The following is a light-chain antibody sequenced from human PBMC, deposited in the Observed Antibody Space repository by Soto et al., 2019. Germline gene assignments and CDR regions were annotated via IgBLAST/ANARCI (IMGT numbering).Light chain of an antibody. CDR2: VGS. J-gene: IGKJ5*01. CDR3: MQALQTPNT. V-gene: IGKV2-28*01. Sequence: DIVMTQSPLSLSVTPGEPASISCRSSQSLLHSNGYNYLDWYLQKPGQSPQVLIYVGSNRASGVPDRFSGSGSGTDFTLKISRVEAEDVGVYYCMQALQTPNTFGQGTRLEIK. CDR1: QSLLHSNGYNY.